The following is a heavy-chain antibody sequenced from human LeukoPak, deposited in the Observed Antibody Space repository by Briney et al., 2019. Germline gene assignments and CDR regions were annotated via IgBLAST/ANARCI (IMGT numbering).Heavy chain of an antibody. CDR1: GFIFSSYW. J-gene: IGHJ6*04. D-gene: IGHD2-2*01. CDR2: IKEDGSEK. CDR3: ARRALRYCSSTSCPAQYYGVDV. V-gene: IGHV3-7*03. Sequence: GGSLRLTCAASGFIFSSYWMSWVRQAPGKGLEWVANIKEDGSEKYYVDSVKGRFTISRDNAKNSLYLQTNSLRAEDTAVYYCARRALRYCSSTSCPAQYYGVDVWGKGTTVTVSS.